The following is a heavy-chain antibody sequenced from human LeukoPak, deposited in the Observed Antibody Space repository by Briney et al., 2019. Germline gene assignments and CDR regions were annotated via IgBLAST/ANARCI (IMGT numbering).Heavy chain of an antibody. CDR3: AKELGIAVAGTSSGVDWFDP. CDR2: ISGSGGST. Sequence: GGSLRLSWAASGFTFSSYAMSWVRQAPGKGLEWVSAISGSGGSTYYADSVKGRFTISRDNSKNTLYLQMNSLRAEDTAVYYCAKELGIAVAGTSSGVDWFDPWGQGTLVTVSS. D-gene: IGHD6-19*01. CDR1: GFTFSSYA. V-gene: IGHV3-23*01. J-gene: IGHJ5*02.